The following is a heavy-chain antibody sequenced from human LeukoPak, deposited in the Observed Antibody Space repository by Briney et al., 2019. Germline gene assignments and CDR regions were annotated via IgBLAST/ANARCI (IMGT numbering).Heavy chain of an antibody. CDR1: GFTFSGFS. CDR3: ARAGSHWHYVY. CDR2: IKQDGSER. J-gene: IGHJ4*02. Sequence: GGSLRLSCAASGFTFSGFSMSWVRQSPTKGLEWVANIKQDGSERYYVDSVKGRFTISRDNAKNSLSLQMNNLRVEVTAVYYCARAGSHWHYVYWGQGTVVTVSS. D-gene: IGHD3-10*01. V-gene: IGHV3-7*01.